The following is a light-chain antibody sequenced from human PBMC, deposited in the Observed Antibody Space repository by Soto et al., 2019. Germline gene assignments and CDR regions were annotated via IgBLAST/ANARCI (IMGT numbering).Light chain of an antibody. CDR2: DAS. CDR3: LQYNGYYRT. V-gene: IGKV1-5*01. J-gene: IGKJ1*01. Sequence: DIQMTQSPSTLSASVGDTVTIPCRASQTIIGWLAWYQQRPGKAPNLLIFDASTLESGVPSRFSGSGSGTTFTLTISSLQSDDFATYYCLQYNGYYRTFGQGTKVEIK. CDR1: QTIIGW.